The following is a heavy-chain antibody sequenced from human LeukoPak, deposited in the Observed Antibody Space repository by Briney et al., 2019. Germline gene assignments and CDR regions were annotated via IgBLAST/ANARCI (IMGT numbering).Heavy chain of an antibody. V-gene: IGHV4-39*07. CDR3: ARGYGDYGYFDY. D-gene: IGHD4-17*01. CDR1: GGSVSSNNYY. J-gene: IGHJ4*02. CDR2: IYYSGST. Sequence: ASETLSLTCSVSGGSVSSNNYYWGWIRQPPGKGLECIGSIYYSGSTYYNPSLKSRVTISVDTSKNQFSLKLSSVTAADTAVYYCARGYGDYGYFDYWGQGTLVTVSS.